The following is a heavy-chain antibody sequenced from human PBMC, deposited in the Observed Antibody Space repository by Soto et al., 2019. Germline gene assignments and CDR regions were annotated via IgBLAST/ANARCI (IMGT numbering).Heavy chain of an antibody. V-gene: IGHV1-8*01. CDR2: MNPNSANT. Sequence: ASVKVSCKASGYTFTSYDINWVRQATGQGLEWMGWMNPNSANTGYAQKFQGRVTMTRNTSISTAYMELSSLRSEDTDVYYCAREVSGWFEPWGQGTLVTVSS. CDR3: AREVSGWFEP. CDR1: GYTFTSYD. D-gene: IGHD1-20*01. J-gene: IGHJ5*02.